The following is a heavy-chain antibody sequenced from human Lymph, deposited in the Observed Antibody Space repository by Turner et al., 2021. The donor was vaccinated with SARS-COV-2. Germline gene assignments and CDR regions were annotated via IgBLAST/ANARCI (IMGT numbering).Heavy chain of an antibody. CDR3: ARQTVNNWVDP. Sequence: QVQLQESAPSLVKPLETLSLTRTVSGCSMNNNYWSWIRKPPVKRLEWIGLIFYRGSTNSNPSLKSRVTISVDTSENQFSLKLTSVTAADTAIYYCARQTVNNWVDPWGQGTLVTVSS. CDR2: IFYRGST. J-gene: IGHJ5*02. CDR1: GCSMNNNY. D-gene: IGHD2-21*02. V-gene: IGHV4-59*01.